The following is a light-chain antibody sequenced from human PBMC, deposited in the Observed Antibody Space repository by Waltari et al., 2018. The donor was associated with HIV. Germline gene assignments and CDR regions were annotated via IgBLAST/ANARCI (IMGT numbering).Light chain of an antibody. Sequence: DIQMTQSPSSLSASIGDTVPLPCRASQDISNSVSWFQQQPGKVPKLLVHGAFILQRGVPSRFSGSGSGTHYTLTISGLQAEDFATYFCQQYYGVPLTFGGGTRVDI. CDR2: GAF. CDR3: QQYYGVPLT. J-gene: IGKJ4*01. CDR1: QDISNS. V-gene: IGKV1-NL1*01.